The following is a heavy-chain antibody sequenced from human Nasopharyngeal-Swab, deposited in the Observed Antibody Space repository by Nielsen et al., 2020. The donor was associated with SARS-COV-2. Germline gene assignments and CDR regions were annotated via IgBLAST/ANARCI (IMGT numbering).Heavy chain of an antibody. CDR1: GFRFRSYW. CDR2: INSDGTTT. V-gene: IGHV3-74*03. CDR3: ARIAAVDIRGFQH. Sequence: GESLKISCAASGFRFRSYWMHWVRQAPGKGLVWVSCINSDGTTTKYADSVKGRFTISRDNAKNTPYLQMNGLRAEDTAVYYCARIAAVDIRGFQHWGQGTLVSVSS. D-gene: IGHD6-13*01. J-gene: IGHJ1*01.